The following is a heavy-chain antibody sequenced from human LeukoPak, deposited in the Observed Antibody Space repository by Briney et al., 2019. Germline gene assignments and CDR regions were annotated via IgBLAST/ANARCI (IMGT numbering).Heavy chain of an antibody. V-gene: IGHV3-49*03. J-gene: IGHJ4*02. CDR2: IRNKAYGGTA. Sequence: PGGSLRLSCTASGFTFSDYAMSWFRQAPGKGLEWVGFIRNKAYGGTAEYAASVNGRFTTSRDDSKTIAYLQMNSLKTEDTAVYYCTREKRYFDWFQADYWGQGTLVTVSS. D-gene: IGHD3-9*01. CDR3: TREKRYFDWFQADY. CDR1: GFTFSDYA.